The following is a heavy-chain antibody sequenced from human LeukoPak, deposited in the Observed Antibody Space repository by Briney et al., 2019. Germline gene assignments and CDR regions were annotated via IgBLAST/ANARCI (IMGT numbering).Heavy chain of an antibody. Sequence: ASVNVSCKASGGTFSSYAISWVRQAPGQGLEWMGRIIPIFGTANYAQKFQGRVTIPTDESNITAYMELSSLRSEDTAVYYGARDLYCSGGSCYATGWFDPWGQGTLVTVSS. CDR3: ARDLYCSGGSCYATGWFDP. D-gene: IGHD2-15*01. J-gene: IGHJ5*02. V-gene: IGHV1-69*05. CDR1: GGTFSSYA. CDR2: IIPIFGTA.